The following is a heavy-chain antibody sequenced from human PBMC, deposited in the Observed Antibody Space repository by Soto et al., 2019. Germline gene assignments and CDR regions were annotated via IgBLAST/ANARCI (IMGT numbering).Heavy chain of an antibody. J-gene: IGHJ5*02. CDR1: GGSISTYY. D-gene: IGHD3-3*01. V-gene: IGHV4-59*01. CDR2: IYYSGNT. Sequence: PSETLSLTCTVSGGSISTYYWSWIRQPPGKGLEWIGYIYYSGNTNYNPSLKSRVTISIDTSKNQFSLKLSSVTAADTAVYYCARQNDFWSGYRDNWFDPWGQGTLVTVSS. CDR3: ARQNDFWSGYRDNWFDP.